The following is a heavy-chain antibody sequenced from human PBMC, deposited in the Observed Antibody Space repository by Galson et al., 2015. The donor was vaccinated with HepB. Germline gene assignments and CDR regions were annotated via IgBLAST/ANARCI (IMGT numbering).Heavy chain of an antibody. V-gene: IGHV3-74*01. J-gene: IGHJ4*02. CDR3: VRATMGTFDS. CDR1: GFTFGTYW. CDR2: TNTDGSTT. D-gene: IGHD1/OR15-1a*01. Sequence: SLRLSCAASGFTFGTYWMYWVRQTPGEGLMWVSRTNTDGSTTNYADSVKGRFTISRDNARNTLYLQMNSLKADDTTVYYCVRATMGTFDSWGRGTLVTVSS.